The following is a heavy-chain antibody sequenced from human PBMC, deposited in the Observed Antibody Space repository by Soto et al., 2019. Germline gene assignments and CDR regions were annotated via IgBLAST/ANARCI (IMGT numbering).Heavy chain of an antibody. V-gene: IGHV3-23*01. CDR3: AKQLLVRAAAGRSDAFDI. CDR2: ISGSGGST. Sequence: EVQLLESGGGLVQPGGSLRLSCAASGFTFSSYAMSWVRQAPGKGLEWVSAISGSGGSTYYADSVKGRFTISRDNSKNTLYLQMNSLRAEDTAVYYCAKQLLVRAAAGRSDAFDIWGQGTMVTVSS. CDR1: GFTFSSYA. J-gene: IGHJ3*02. D-gene: IGHD6-13*01.